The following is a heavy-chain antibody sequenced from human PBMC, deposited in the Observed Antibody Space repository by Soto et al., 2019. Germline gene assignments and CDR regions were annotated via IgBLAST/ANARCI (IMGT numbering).Heavy chain of an antibody. D-gene: IGHD6-19*01. J-gene: IGHJ4*02. CDR3: AKGPHANVGWPYYFES. CDR1: GFSLANYP. V-gene: IGHV3-48*02. CDR2: SSPRGDTI. Sequence: GGSLRLSCVASGFSLANYPMNLVLQTPGKGLEWISYSSPRGDTIYYADSVEGRFTISRDNARNSLPLHMSSLRDEDSALYYCAKGPHANVGWPYYFESWGQGVPVTVSS.